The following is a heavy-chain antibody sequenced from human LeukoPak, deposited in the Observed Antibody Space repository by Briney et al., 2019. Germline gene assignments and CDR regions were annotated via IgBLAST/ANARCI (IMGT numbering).Heavy chain of an antibody. J-gene: IGHJ4*02. CDR1: GFTFSSYA. CDR2: ISGSGGST. V-gene: IGHV3-23*01. D-gene: IGHD2-2*01. CDR3: AKVEADCSSTSCHCGY. Sequence: PGGSLRLSCAASGFTFSSYAMSWVRQAPGKGLEWVSAISGSGGSTYYADSVKGRFTISRDNSKNTLYLQMNSLRAEDTAVYYCAKVEADCSSTSCHCGYWGQGTLVTVSS.